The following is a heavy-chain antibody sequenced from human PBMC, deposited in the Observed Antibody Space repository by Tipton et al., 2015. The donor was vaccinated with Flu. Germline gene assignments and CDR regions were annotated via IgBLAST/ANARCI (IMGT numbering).Heavy chain of an antibody. J-gene: IGHJ4*02. V-gene: IGHV4-4*07. CDR1: GDSIRSYS. Sequence: TLSLTCSVSGDSIRSYSWSSIRQPAGKGLEWIGRIYTSGSTNYNPSLKSRVTMSVDTSKNQFSLNLRSVTAADTAMYYCARESPSLRLGDLSSFDYWGQGTLVTVSS. CDR2: IYTSGST. CDR3: ARESPSLRLGDLSSFDY. D-gene: IGHD3-16*02.